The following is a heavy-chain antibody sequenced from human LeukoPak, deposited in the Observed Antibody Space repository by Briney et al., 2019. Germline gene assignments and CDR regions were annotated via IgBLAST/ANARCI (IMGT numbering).Heavy chain of an antibody. D-gene: IGHD1-26*01. J-gene: IGHJ5*02. V-gene: IGHV7-4-1*02. CDR3: ARDHGSQKYWFDP. Sequence: ASVKVSCKASGCTFTTYAMNWVRQAPGQGLEWMGWINTNTGNPTYAQGFTGRFVFSLDTSVNTAYLQISSLKAEDTAVYYCARDHGSQKYWFDPWGQGTLVTVSS. CDR2: INTNTGNP. CDR1: GCTFTTYA.